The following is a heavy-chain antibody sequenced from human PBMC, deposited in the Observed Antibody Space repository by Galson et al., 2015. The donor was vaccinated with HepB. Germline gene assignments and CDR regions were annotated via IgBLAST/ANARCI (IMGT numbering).Heavy chain of an antibody. CDR2: IIPIFGTA. CDR3: ARDPGHFYSSSSGPTEYFQH. V-gene: IGHV1-69*06. CDR1: GGTFSSYA. J-gene: IGHJ1*01. Sequence: SVKVSCKASGGTFSSYAISWVRQAPGQGLEWMGGIIPIFGTANYAQKLQGRVTITADKSTSTAYMELSSLRYEDTAVYYCARDPGHFYSSSSGPTEYFQHWGQGTLVTVSS. D-gene: IGHD6-6*01.